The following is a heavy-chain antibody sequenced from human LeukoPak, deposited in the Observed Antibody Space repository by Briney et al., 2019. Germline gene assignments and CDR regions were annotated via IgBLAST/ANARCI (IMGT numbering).Heavy chain of an antibody. CDR1: GGSISSGGYY. Sequence: SETLSLTCTVSGGSISSGGYYWSWIRQHPGKGLEWIGYIYYSGSTYYNPSLKSRVTISVDTSKNQFSLKLSSVTAADTSVYYCARGGSYRSLDYWGQGTLVTVSS. CDR3: ARGGSYRSLDY. J-gene: IGHJ4*02. V-gene: IGHV4-31*03. CDR2: IYYSGST. D-gene: IGHD3-16*02.